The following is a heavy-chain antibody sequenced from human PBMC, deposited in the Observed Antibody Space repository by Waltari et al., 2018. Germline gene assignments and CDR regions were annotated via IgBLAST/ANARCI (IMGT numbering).Heavy chain of an antibody. CDR3: AKDQSIVVVPAAMGV. J-gene: IGHJ4*02. CDR2: ISGSGGST. V-gene: IGHV3-23*04. Sequence: EVQLVESGGGLLQPGGCLRLRCAASGFTVSSCALSGVRQAPGKGLEWVSAISGSGGSTYYADSVKGRFTISRDNSKNTLYLQMNSLRAEDTAVYYCAKDQSIVVVPAAMGVWGQGTLVTVSS. D-gene: IGHD2-2*01. CDR1: GFTVSSCA.